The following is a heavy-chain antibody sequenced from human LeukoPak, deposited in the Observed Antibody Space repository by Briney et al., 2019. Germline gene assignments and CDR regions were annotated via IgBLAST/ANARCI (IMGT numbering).Heavy chain of an antibody. CDR2: IYHGGRT. Sequence: SETLSLTCTVSGYSISSGYYWGWIRQPQGKGLEWIGSIYHGGRTFYNSSLKSRVTISADTSKTQFSLKLTSVTAANTAVYYCARVESYALRNAFDIWGQGTMVTVSS. V-gene: IGHV4-38-2*02. D-gene: IGHD1-14*01. CDR3: ARVESYALRNAFDI. CDR1: GYSISSGYY. J-gene: IGHJ3*02.